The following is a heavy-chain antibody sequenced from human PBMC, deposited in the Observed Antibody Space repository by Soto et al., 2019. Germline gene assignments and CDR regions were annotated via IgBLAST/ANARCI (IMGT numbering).Heavy chain of an antibody. CDR2: INYRGTT. CDR3: ARDAPGAAPY. CDR1: GGSINNGDYY. V-gene: IGHV4-31*03. Sequence: SETLCLTCTVSGGSINNGDYYWNWIRQHPEKGLEWMGYINYRGTTFYSPSLKSRIIISVDTSKNQFSLKLSSVTAADTAVYYCARDAPGAAPYWGQGTLVTVSS. J-gene: IGHJ4*02. D-gene: IGHD6-13*01.